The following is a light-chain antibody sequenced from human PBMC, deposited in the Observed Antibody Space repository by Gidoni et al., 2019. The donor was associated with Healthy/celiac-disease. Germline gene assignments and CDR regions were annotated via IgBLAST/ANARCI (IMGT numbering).Light chain of an antibody. J-gene: IGLJ3*02. Sequence: HSGLSQPPPPFRAPRQRVTISCSGSSSNIGSNYVYWYQQLPGTAPKLLIYRNNQRPSGVPDRFSGSKSGTSASLAISGLRSEDEADYYCAAWDDSLSGWVFGGGTKLTVL. CDR2: RNN. CDR3: AAWDDSLSGWV. V-gene: IGLV1-47*01. CDR1: SSNIGSNY.